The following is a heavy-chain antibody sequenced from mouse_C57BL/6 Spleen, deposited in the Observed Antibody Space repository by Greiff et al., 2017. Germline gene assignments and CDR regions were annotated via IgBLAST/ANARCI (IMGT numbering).Heavy chain of an antibody. J-gene: IGHJ1*03. CDR3: ARDGTTVVDYWYFDV. V-gene: IGHV3-6*01. CDR2: ISYDGSN. CDR1: GYSITSGYY. D-gene: IGHD1-1*01. Sequence: DVQLQESGPGLVKPSQSLSLTCSVTGYSITSGYYWNWIRQFPGNKLEWMGYISYDGSNNYNPSLKNRISITRDTSKNQFFLKLNSVTTEDTATYYCARDGTTVVDYWYFDVWGTGTTVTVSS.